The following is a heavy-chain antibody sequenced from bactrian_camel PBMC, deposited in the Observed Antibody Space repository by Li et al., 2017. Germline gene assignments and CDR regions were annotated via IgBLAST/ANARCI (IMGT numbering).Heavy chain of an antibody. D-gene: IGHD2*01. J-gene: IGHJ4*01. Sequence: HVQLVESGGGSVQAGGSLRLSCAASGLTFDDYAMSWFRQAPGKGDEVVACMSWSRGRASYADFVKGRFTISRDNAKNSVYLQMNSLKLEDTAMYYCAADFGPYCSGSYLARRANFEGQGTQVTVS. CDR2: MSWSRGRA. V-gene: IGHV3S60*01. CDR1: GLTFDDYA.